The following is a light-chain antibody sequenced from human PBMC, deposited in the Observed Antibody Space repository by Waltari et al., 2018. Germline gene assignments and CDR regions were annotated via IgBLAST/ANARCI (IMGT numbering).Light chain of an antibody. CDR1: QGISSY. Sequence: DIQMTQSPSSLSASVGDTVTITCRSIQGISSYLNWFQQKPGKAPKLLIYAATTLQSGVPSRFSGSGSGTEFTLTISSLQPEDFAAYYCLQHNSYPYSFGQGTKVEIK. J-gene: IGKJ2*03. V-gene: IGKV1-17*01. CDR2: AAT. CDR3: LQHNSYPYS.